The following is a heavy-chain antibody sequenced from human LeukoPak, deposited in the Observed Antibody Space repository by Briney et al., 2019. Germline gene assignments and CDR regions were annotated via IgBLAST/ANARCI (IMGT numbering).Heavy chain of an antibody. CDR2: IYYSGST. V-gene: IGHV4-59*08. D-gene: IGHD1-26*01. J-gene: IGHJ4*02. CDR1: GGSISGFY. CDR3: ARHKPLSGSYFDY. Sequence: PSETLSLTCTVSGGSISGFYWSWIRQPPGKGLEWIGYIYYSGSTNYNPSLKSRVTISVDTSKNQFSLKLSSVTAADTAVYYCARHKPLSGSYFDYWGRRTLVTVSS.